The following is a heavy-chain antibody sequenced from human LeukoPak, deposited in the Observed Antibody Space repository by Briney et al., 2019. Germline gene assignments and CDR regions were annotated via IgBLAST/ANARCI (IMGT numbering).Heavy chain of an antibody. J-gene: IGHJ4*02. D-gene: IGHD2-2*02. CDR3: ARDCRYCSSTSCYTGGYFDY. Sequence: GGSLRLSCAASGFTFNDYYMSWIRQAPGKGLEWVSYISSSGSTIYYADSVKGRFTISRDNAKNSLYLQMNSLRAEDTAVYYCARDCRYCSSTSCYTGGYFDYWGQGTLVTVSS. CDR1: GFTFNDYY. CDR2: ISSSGSTI. V-gene: IGHV3-11*01.